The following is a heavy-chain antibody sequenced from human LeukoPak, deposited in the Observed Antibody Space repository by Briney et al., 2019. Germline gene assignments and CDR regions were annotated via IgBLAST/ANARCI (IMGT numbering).Heavy chain of an antibody. CDR1: GGTFSSYA. D-gene: IGHD3-22*01. J-gene: IGHJ4*02. Sequence: ASVKVSCKASGGTFSSYATSWVRQAPGQGLEWMGWISAYNGNTNYAQKLQGRVTMTTDTSTSTAYMELRSLRSDDTAVYYCARVSPTTMIVVVITSPPDYWGQGTLVTVSS. V-gene: IGHV1-18*01. CDR2: ISAYNGNT. CDR3: ARVSPTTMIVVVITSPPDY.